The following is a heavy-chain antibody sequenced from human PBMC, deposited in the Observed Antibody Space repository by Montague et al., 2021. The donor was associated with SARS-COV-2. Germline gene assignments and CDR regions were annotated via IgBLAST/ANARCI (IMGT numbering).Heavy chain of an antibody. CDR3: EGVAKRVFTYDYDSCGYASDY. CDR1: GGSFSGYY. Sequence: SETLSLTCAVYGGSFSGYYWSWICQPPATGLERIWEINHSASTKYNPSLKSRVTISVDTSKNQYSLKLSAVTAADTAVYFCEGVAKRVFTYDYDSCGYASDYWGQGTLVTVSS. D-gene: IGHD3-22*01. CDR2: INHSAST. J-gene: IGHJ4*02. V-gene: IGHV4-34*01.